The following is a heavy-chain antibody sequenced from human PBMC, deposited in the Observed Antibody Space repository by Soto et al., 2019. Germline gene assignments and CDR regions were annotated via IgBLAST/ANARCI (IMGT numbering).Heavy chain of an antibody. J-gene: IGHJ6*01. CDR3: ARDLLFPVTSDLYYYYGMYV. V-gene: IGHV3-21*01. CDR2: ISSSSSYI. CDR1: GFTFSSYS. D-gene: IGHD4-17*01. Sequence: GGSLRLSCAASGFTFSSYSMNWVRQAPGKGLEWVSSISSSSSYIYYADSVKGRFTISRDNAKNSLYLQMNSLRAEDTAVYYCARDLLFPVTSDLYYYYGMYVWGQGTTVTVSS.